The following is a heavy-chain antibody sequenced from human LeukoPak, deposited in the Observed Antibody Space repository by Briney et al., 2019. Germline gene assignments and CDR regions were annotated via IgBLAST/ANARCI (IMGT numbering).Heavy chain of an antibody. CDR2: VNSNSGGT. CDR1: GYRFSDYY. Sequence: VASVKVSCKASGYRFSDYYMHWVRQAPGQGLEWMGWVNSNSGGTHYAQKFEGRVTMTRDTSISTAYMEVSSLKIDDTALYYCARGYCSGGSCYHFDSWGQRTLVTVSS. V-gene: IGHV1-2*02. D-gene: IGHD2-15*01. J-gene: IGHJ4*02. CDR3: ARGYCSGGSCYHFDS.